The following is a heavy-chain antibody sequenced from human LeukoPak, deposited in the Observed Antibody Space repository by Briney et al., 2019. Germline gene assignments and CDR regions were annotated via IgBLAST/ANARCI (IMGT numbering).Heavy chain of an antibody. CDR2: IYSGGST. D-gene: IGHD5-18*01. CDR3: ARGGYSYGYVKGVLDY. CDR1: GFSFSGYS. V-gene: IGHV3-53*01. Sequence: PGGSLRLSCAAYGFSFSGYSMYWVRQAPGKGLEWVSVIYSGGSTYYADSVKGRFTISRDNSKNTLYLQMNSLRAEDTAVYYCARGGYSYGYVKGVLDYWGQGTLVTVSS. J-gene: IGHJ4*02.